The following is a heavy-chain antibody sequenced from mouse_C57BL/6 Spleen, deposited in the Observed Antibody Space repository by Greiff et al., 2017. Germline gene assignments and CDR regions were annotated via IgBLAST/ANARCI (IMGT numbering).Heavy chain of an antibody. J-gene: IGHJ3*01. V-gene: IGHV1-62-2*01. CDR3: ARRETYYDYDGWFAY. CDR1: GYTFTEYT. CDR2: FYPGSGSI. D-gene: IGHD2-4*01. Sequence: VQLQESGAELVKPGASVKLSCKASGYTFTEYTIHWVKQRSGQGLEWIGWFYPGSGSIKYNEKFKDKATLTADKSSSTVYMELSRLTSEDSAVYVCARRETYYDYDGWFAYWGQGTLVTGSA.